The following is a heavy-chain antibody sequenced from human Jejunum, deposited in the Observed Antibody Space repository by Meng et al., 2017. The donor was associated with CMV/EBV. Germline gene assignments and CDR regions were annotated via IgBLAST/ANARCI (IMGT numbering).Heavy chain of an antibody. J-gene: IGHJ4*02. Sequence: CAASGFTFSNYALSWVRQAPGKGLEWVSSISGSGRTTYYADSVRGRLTISRDNSKNTLYLQVNSLRAEDTAVYFCAKEGYSNDLDYWGQGTLVTVSS. CDR3: AKEGYSNDLDY. CDR2: ISGSGRTT. CDR1: GFTFSNYA. D-gene: IGHD4-11*01. V-gene: IGHV3-23*01.